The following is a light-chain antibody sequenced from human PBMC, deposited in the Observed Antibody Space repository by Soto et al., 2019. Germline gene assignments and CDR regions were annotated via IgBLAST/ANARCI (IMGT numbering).Light chain of an antibody. V-gene: IGKV3-20*01. CDR2: DAS. CDR3: QQYTTTPLT. J-gene: IGKJ4*01. Sequence: EIVLAQSPGALSLSPGARATLSCRASQNIANNYLAWYQQIRGQGPRLLVYDASKRATGIPDRFSASGSGTDFTLTISRLEPEDFAVYFCQQYTTTPLTFGGGTRVEIK. CDR1: QNIANNY.